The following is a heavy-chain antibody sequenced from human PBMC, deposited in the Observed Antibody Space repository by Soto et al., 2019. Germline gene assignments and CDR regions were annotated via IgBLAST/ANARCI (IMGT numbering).Heavy chain of an antibody. CDR1: GGSISSGDYY. CDR2: IHYSGST. J-gene: IGHJ4*02. Sequence: QVQLQESGPGLVKPSQTLSLTCTVSGGSISSGDYYWSWIRQPPGKGLEGIGYIHYSGSTYSSPSLKSRVTISVDTSKNQFSLKLSSVTAADTAVYFCARVEAPTVTTGFDHWGQGTQVTVSS. CDR3: ARVEAPTVTTGFDH. D-gene: IGHD4-17*01. V-gene: IGHV4-30-4*01.